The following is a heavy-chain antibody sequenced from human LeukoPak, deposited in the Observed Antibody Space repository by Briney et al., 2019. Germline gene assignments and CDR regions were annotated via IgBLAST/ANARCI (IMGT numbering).Heavy chain of an antibody. CDR1: GVSIKSNSW. CDR3: ARGAYYMDV. CDR2: IFHSGNT. Sequence: SETLSLTCDVSGVSIKSNSWWSWVRQTPGKGLEWIGEIFHSGNTDYNPSLKSRVTISVDTSRNQFSLNLTSVTAADTAVYYCARGAYYMDVWDVGTTVTVSS. J-gene: IGHJ6*03. V-gene: IGHV4-4*02.